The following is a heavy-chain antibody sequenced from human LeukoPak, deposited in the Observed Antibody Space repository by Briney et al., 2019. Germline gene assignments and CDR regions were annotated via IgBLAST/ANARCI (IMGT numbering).Heavy chain of an antibody. D-gene: IGHD3-16*01. CDR2: ISYDGSNK. J-gene: IGHJ4*02. CDR3: ARDGGGFDY. Sequence: TGGSLRLSCAASGFTFSSYAMHWVRQAPGKGLEWVAVISYDGSNKYYADSVKGRFTISRDNSKNTLYLQMNSLRAEDTAVYYCARDGGGFDYWGQGTLVTVSS. CDR1: GFTFSSYA. V-gene: IGHV3-30*04.